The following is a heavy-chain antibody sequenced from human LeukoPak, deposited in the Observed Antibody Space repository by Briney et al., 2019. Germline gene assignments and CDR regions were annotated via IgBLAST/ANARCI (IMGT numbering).Heavy chain of an antibody. CDR2: ISGTGETT. D-gene: IGHD1-26*01. Sequence: PGGSLRLSCVGTGFTFRTYGMTWVRQAPGKGLEWVSLISGTGETTFYADSVKSRFTVSRDNFKNTVYLQMNSLRAEDTAVYYCARALIVGAAWAGYWGQGTLVTVSS. J-gene: IGHJ4*02. CDR3: ARALIVGAAWAGY. CDR1: GFTFRTYG. V-gene: IGHV3-23*01.